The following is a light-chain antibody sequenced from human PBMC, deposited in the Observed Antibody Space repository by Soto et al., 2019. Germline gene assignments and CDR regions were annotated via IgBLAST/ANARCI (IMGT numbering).Light chain of an antibody. CDR3: QHYNNWPPWT. J-gene: IGKJ1*01. CDR1: QSVSSN. V-gene: IGKV3-15*01. CDR2: SAS. Sequence: IVVSLSPATLSVSTGERATLSCRASQSVSSNLVWYQQKPGQAPRLLIYSASTRATGIPARFSGSGSGTEFTLTISTLQSEDFAIYYCQHYNNWPPWTFGQGTKVDIK.